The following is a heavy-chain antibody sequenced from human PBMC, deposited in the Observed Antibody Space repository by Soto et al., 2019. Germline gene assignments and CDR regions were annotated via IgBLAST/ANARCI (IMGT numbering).Heavy chain of an antibody. Sequence: VQLLESGGGLVQPGGSLRLSCAASGFTFSSYAMSWVRQAPGKGLEWVSAISGSGGSTYYADSVKGRFTISRDNSKNTRYLQMNRLRAEDTAVYYCAKGPRYCSGGSCYSIHDAFDIWGQGTMVTVSS. D-gene: IGHD2-15*01. CDR1: GFTFSSYA. V-gene: IGHV3-23*01. J-gene: IGHJ3*02. CDR2: ISGSGGST. CDR3: AKGPRYCSGGSCYSIHDAFDI.